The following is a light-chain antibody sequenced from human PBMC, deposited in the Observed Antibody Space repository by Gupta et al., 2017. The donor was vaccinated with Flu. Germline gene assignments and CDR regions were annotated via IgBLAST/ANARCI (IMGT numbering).Light chain of an antibody. CDR2: EGT. V-gene: IGLV2-23*01. J-gene: IGLJ3*02. Sequence: SALTQPASVSGSPGQSITIFCIGTSSDVGSYNLVSWYQQHPGKAPKLMIYEGTKRPSGVSNRFSGSKSGNTASLAISGLQAEDEAVYYCCSYAGRSTLVFGGGTKLTVL. CDR1: SSDVGSYNL. CDR3: CSYAGRSTLV.